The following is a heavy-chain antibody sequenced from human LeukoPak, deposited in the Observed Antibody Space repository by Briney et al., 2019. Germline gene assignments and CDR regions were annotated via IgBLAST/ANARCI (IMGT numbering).Heavy chain of an antibody. D-gene: IGHD6-13*01. CDR3: ARMDSSSWYGDYYYGMDV. CDR1: GGSISSSSCY. V-gene: IGHV4-39*01. Sequence: SGTLSLTCTVSGGSISSSSCYWGRIRQPPGKGLEWIGSIYYSGSTYYNPSLKSRVTISVDTSKNQFSLKLSSVTAADTAVYYCARMDSSSWYGDYYYGMDVWGQGTTVTVSS. CDR2: IYYSGST. J-gene: IGHJ6*02.